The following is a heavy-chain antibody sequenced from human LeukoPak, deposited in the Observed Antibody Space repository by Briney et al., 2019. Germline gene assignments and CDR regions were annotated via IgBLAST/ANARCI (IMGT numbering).Heavy chain of an antibody. Sequence: SETLSLTCTVSGGSISPYYWSWIRQPPGKGLEWIGYIYYSGSTNYNPSLKSRVTISVDTSENQFSLKLSSVTAADTAVYFCASFQTDYYDSSGYFAFDIWGQGTLVTVSS. CDR2: IYYSGST. D-gene: IGHD3-22*01. V-gene: IGHV4-59*01. CDR1: GGSISPYY. CDR3: ASFQTDYYDSSGYFAFDI. J-gene: IGHJ3*02.